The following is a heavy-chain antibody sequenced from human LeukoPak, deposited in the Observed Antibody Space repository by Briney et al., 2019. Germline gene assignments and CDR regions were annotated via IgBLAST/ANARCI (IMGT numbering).Heavy chain of an antibody. CDR2: INPSGGST. V-gene: IGHV1-46*01. Sequence: ASVKVSCKASGYTFSSYYIHWVRQAPGQGLEWLAIINPSGGSTRYGQKFQGRVTMTRDMSTSTVYMELSSLRSEDTAVYYCARDGYGDYGYYFDYWGQGTLVTVSS. CDR3: ARDGYGDYGYYFDY. J-gene: IGHJ4*02. CDR1: GYTFSSYY. D-gene: IGHD4-17*01.